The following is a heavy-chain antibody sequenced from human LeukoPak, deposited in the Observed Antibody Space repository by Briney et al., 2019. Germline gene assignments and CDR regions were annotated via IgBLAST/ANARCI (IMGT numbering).Heavy chain of an antibody. CDR3: ARAYGDYVLYGMDV. D-gene: IGHD4-17*01. Sequence: GSLRLSCSASGFTFSDYYMSWIRQAPGKGLEWVSYISSSGSTIYYADSVKGRFTISRDNAKNSLYLQMNSLRAEDTAVYYCARAYGDYVLYGMDVWGQGTTVTVSS. V-gene: IGHV3-11*01. J-gene: IGHJ6*02. CDR1: GFTFSDYY. CDR2: ISSSGSTI.